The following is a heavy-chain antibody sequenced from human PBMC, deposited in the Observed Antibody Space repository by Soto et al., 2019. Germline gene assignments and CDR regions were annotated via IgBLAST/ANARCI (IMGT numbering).Heavy chain of an antibody. V-gene: IGHV4-38-2*02. CDR3: ARDRSEDIVVVPAASYVDY. CDR2: IYHSGST. D-gene: IGHD2-2*01. J-gene: IGHJ4*02. Sequence: PSETLSLTCAVSGYSISSGYYWGWIRQPPGKGLEWIGSIYHSGSTYYNPSLKSRVTISVDTSKNQFSLKLSSVTAADTAVYYCARDRSEDIVVVPAASYVDYWGQGTLVTVS. CDR1: GYSISSGYY.